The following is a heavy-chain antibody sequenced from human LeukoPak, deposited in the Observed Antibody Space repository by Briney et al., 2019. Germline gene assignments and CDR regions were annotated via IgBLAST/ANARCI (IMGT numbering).Heavy chain of an antibody. CDR1: GFTFSNHY. D-gene: IGHD3-3*01. V-gene: IGHV3-72*01. J-gene: IGHJ6*03. Sequence: GGSLRLSCAASGFTFSNHYINWVRQTPGKGLEWVGRTRNKAESYNTEYAASVQGRFTISRNDSKKSLLLHMNSLKTEDTAVYYCARVSSICEVVTRSYMDVWGKGTTVTVSS. CDR3: ARVSSICEVVTRSYMDV. CDR2: TRNKAESYNT.